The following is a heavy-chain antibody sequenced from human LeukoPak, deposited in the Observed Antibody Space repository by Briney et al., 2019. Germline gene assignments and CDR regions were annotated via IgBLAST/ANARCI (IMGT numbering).Heavy chain of an antibody. V-gene: IGHV4-4*07. J-gene: IGHJ4*02. CDR1: GGSISSYY. CDR2: ISTSGST. D-gene: IGHD6-19*01. Sequence: SETLSLTCTVSGGSISSYYWSWIRQPAGKGLESTGHISTSGSTNYNPSLKSRVTMSVDTSRNQFSLKLSSVTAADTAVYYCARELGSSSGWYDYWGQGTLVTVSS. CDR3: ARELGSSSGWYDY.